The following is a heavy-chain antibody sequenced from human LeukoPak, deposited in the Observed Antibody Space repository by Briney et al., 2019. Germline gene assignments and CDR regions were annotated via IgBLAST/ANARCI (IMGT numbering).Heavy chain of an antibody. D-gene: IGHD2-15*01. CDR3: ARRAGEYSHPYDY. Sequence: PWGSLRLSCAASGFTFSSYAMSWVRQAPGKGLECVSFIYSGGNTHYSDSVKGRFTISRDNSKNTLYLQMNSLRAEDTAIYYCARRAGEYSHPYDYWGQGTLVTVSS. CDR1: GFTFSSYA. V-gene: IGHV3-23*05. J-gene: IGHJ4*02. CDR2: IYSGGNT.